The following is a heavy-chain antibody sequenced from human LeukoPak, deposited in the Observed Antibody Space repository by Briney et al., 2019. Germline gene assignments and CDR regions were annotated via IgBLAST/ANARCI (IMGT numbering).Heavy chain of an antibody. CDR2: ISSSGGST. D-gene: IGHD6-19*01. CDR3: VVLGDSSGWYNDY. Sequence: QPGGSLRLSCAASGFTFSSYAMSWVRQAPGKGLEWVSSISSSGGSTYYGDPVKGRFTISRDNSKDTLYLQMNSLRAEDTALYYCVVLGDSSGWYNDYWGQGTLVTVSS. J-gene: IGHJ4*02. CDR1: GFTFSSYA. V-gene: IGHV3-23*01.